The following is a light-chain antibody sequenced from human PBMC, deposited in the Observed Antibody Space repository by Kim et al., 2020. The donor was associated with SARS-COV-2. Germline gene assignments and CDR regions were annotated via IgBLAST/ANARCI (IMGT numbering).Light chain of an antibody. CDR3: NSRDNSGNHWV. CDR1: RLRNYY. CDR2: GKN. V-gene: IGLV3-19*01. Sequence: ALGQTVRITCQGDRLRNYYASWYQHKPGQAPVVVIYGKNNRPSGIPDRFSGSSSGNTTSLTITGAQAEDEADYYCNSRDNSGNHWVFGGGTQLTVL. J-gene: IGLJ3*02.